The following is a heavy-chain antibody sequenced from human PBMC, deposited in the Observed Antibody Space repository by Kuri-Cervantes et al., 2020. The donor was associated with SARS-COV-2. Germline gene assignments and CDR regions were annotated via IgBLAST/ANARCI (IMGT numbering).Heavy chain of an antibody. CDR3: ARGGDSSGWYIPHYGMDV. CDR1: GFTFSSYS. J-gene: IGHJ6*02. D-gene: IGHD6-19*01. Sequence: GESLKISCAASGFTFSSYSMNWVRQAPGKGLEWVSYISSSSSTIYYADSVKGRFTISRDNAKNSLYLQMNSLRDEDTAVYYCARGGDSSGWYIPHYGMDVWGQGTTVTVSS. CDR2: ISSSSSTI. V-gene: IGHV3-48*02.